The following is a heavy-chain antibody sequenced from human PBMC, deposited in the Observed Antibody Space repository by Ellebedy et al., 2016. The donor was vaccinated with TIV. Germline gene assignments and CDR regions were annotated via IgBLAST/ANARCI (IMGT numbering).Heavy chain of an antibody. CDR3: ARGYHYMKEVVIPSDAFDI. J-gene: IGHJ3*02. CDR1: GGAFSDYY. V-gene: IGHV4-34*01. D-gene: IGHD3-22*01. Sequence: MPSETLSLTCAVYGGAFSDYYCSWIRQHPGKGLEWIGEMNRRGSTNDNPSLKSRFTISVDTSTNQFSLNLRSVTAADTAVYYCARGYHYMKEVVIPSDAFDIWGQGTMVIVSS. CDR2: MNRRGST.